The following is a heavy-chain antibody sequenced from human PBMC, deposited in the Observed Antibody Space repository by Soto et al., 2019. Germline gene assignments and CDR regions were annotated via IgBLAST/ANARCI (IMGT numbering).Heavy chain of an antibody. CDR3: ARVCVVLTGTNAAVAH. Sequence: QVQLVQSGPQVKKPGSSVKVSCTASGGTFGRYTISWVRQAPGQGLEWMGGILPVLGNTNVAQRFQARLTFTADESKRAAYLELRSLRPEDTAVYYGARVCVVLTGTNAAVAHWGQGILVTVSS. CDR1: GGTFGRYT. J-gene: IGHJ4*02. D-gene: IGHD3-9*01. CDR2: ILPVLGNT. V-gene: IGHV1-69*16.